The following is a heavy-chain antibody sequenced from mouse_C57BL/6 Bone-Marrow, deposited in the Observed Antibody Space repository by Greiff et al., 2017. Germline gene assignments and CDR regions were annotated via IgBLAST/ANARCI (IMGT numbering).Heavy chain of an antibody. CDR2: IYPSDSET. CDR3: ARGFIPYARDY. CDR1: GYTFPSYW. V-gene: IGHV1-61*01. J-gene: IGHJ4*01. Sequence: VQLQQSGAELVRPGSSVTLSCKASGYTFPSYWMDWVKQRPGQGLEWIGKIYPSDSETHYNQKFKDKATLTVDKSSSTAYMQLSSLTSEDSAVYYCARGFIPYARDYWGQGTSVTVSS. D-gene: IGHD1-1*01.